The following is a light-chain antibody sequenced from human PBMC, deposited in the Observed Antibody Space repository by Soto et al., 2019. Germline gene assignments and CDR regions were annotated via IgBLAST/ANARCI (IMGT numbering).Light chain of an antibody. J-gene: IGKJ1*01. CDR2: WAS. CDR3: QQYYRART. Sequence: DIVMTQFPDSLAVSLGERATINCKSSQSVLYSSNNKKYLAWYQQKPGQPPKLLIYWASTRESGVPDRFSGSGSGTDFTLTISSLQAEAVAVYYCQQYYRARTFGQGTKVEIK. CDR1: QSVLYSSNNKKY. V-gene: IGKV4-1*01.